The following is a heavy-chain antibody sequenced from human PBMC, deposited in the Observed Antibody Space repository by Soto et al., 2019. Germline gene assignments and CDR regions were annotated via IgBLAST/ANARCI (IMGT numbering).Heavy chain of an antibody. CDR1: GFTFSSYA. CDR3: APVPYDFWSGYYPDY. D-gene: IGHD3-3*01. CDR2: ISGSGGST. Sequence: EVQLLESGGGLVQPGGSLRLSCAASGFTFSSYAMSWVRQAPGKGLEWVSTISGSGGSTYYADSVKGRFTISRDNSKNTVHLQMNSLRAEDTAVYYCAPVPYDFWSGYYPDYWGQGTLVTVSS. J-gene: IGHJ4*02. V-gene: IGHV3-23*01.